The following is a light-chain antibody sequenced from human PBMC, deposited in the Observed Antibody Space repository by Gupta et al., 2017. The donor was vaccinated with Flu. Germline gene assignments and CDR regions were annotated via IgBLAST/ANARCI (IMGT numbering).Light chain of an antibody. CDR1: QSVSSSY. J-gene: IGKJ2*01. Sequence: EIVLTQSPGTLPLSPGERATLSCRASQSVSSSYLAWYQQKPGQAPRLLIYGASSRATGIPDRFSSSGSGTDFTPTISRLEPEDFAVYYCQQYGSSPYTFGQGTKLEIK. CDR2: GAS. V-gene: IGKV3-20*01. CDR3: QQYGSSPYT.